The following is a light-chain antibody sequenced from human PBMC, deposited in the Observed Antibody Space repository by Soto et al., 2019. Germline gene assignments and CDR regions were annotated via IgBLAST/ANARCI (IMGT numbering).Light chain of an antibody. CDR1: QSISFW. Sequence: DIQMTQSPSTLAASVGDRVTITCRASQSISFWLAWNQQKPGKAPKLLIFDASTLERGVPSRFSGSGSGTEFTLTISSLQPDDFATYYCQQYNSYVLTFGGGTKVEIK. J-gene: IGKJ4*01. CDR3: QQYNSYVLT. V-gene: IGKV1-5*01. CDR2: DAS.